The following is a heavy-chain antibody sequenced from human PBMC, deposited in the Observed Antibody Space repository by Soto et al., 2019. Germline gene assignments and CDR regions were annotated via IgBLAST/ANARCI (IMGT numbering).Heavy chain of an antibody. D-gene: IGHD6-19*01. J-gene: IGHJ6*02. CDR2: ISAYNGNT. CDR3: ARETIAVAADYYYYGKDV. Sequence: ASVKVSCKASGYTFTSYGISWVRQAPGQGLEWMGWISAYNGNTNYAQKLQGRVTMTTDTSTSTAYMELRSLRSDDTAVYYCARETIAVAADYYYYGKDVWGQGTTVTVSS. CDR1: GYTFTSYG. V-gene: IGHV1-18*01.